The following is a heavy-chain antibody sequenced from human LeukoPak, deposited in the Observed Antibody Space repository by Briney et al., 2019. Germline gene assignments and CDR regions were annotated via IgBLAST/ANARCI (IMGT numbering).Heavy chain of an antibody. CDR3: AKDSVDIVVVPVSYYGY. V-gene: IGHV3-23*01. CDR1: GFTFNTYG. CDR2: ISGSGGST. D-gene: IGHD2-2*01. Sequence: GGSLRLSCAASGFTFNTYGMSWVRQAPGKGLEWVSGISGSGGSTYSADSVKGRFTISRDNSKNTLYLQMNSLRAEDTAVYYCAKDSVDIVVVPVSYYGYWGQGTLVTVSS. J-gene: IGHJ4*02.